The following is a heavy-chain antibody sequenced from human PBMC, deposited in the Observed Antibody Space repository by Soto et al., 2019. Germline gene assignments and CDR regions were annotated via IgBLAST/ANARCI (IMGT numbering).Heavy chain of an antibody. Sequence: GGSLRLSCAASGFTFDDYTVHWVRQAPGKGLEWVSLISWDGGSTYYADSVKGRFTISRDNSKNSLYLQMNSLRTEDTALYYCVREGSGNYLDNWGQGTLVTVSS. CDR1: GFTFDDYT. J-gene: IGHJ4*02. CDR3: VREGSGNYLDN. V-gene: IGHV3-43*01. D-gene: IGHD2-15*01. CDR2: ISWDGGST.